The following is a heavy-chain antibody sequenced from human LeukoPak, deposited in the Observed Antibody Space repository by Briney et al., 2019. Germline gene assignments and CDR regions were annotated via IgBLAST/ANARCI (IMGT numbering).Heavy chain of an antibody. J-gene: IGHJ4*02. Sequence: GGSLRLSCAASGFTFSSFAMAWFRQAPGKGLEWVALISGVSDAIHYADSVKGRFIISRDNSKSTLFLQMNGLRADDSAIYYCAKESKWLPSYWGRGTRVTVSS. CDR2: ISGVSDAI. CDR1: GFTFSSFA. CDR3: AKESKWLPSY. V-gene: IGHV3-23*01. D-gene: IGHD6-19*01.